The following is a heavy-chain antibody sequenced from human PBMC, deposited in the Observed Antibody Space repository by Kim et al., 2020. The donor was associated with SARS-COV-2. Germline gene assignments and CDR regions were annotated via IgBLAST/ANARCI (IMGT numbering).Heavy chain of an antibody. CDR3: ARGNYGSGSDTIGPFPPHY. CDR2: IYYSGST. V-gene: IGHV4-39*01. Sequence: SETLSLTCTVSGGSISSSSYYWGWIRQPPGKGLEWIGSIYYSGSTYYNPSLKSRVTISVDTSKNQFSLKLSSVTAADTAVYYCARGNYGSGSDTIGPFPPHYWGQGTLVTVSS. CDR1: GGSISSSSYY. D-gene: IGHD3-10*01. J-gene: IGHJ4*02.